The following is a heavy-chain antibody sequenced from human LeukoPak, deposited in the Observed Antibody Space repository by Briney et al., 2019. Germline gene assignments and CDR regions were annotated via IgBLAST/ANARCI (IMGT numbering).Heavy chain of an antibody. D-gene: IGHD2-8*01. V-gene: IGHV1-46*01. CDR3: ARARYAGNQIDY. J-gene: IGHJ4*02. Sequence: GSVKVSCKASGYTLTTYYMHWVRQAPGQGLEWMGIIIPSDGRTTFSQNFQGRVTITRDTSTSTVYMELSSLTSEDTAVYYCARARYAGNQIDYWGQGTLVIVSS. CDR2: IIPSDGRT. CDR1: GYTLTTYY.